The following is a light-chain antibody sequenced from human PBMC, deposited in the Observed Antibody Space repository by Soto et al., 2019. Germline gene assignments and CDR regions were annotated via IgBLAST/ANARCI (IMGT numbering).Light chain of an antibody. CDR2: QAS. CDR1: ETISKW. Sequence: DIQMTQSPSTLSASVGDRVTITCRASETISKWLAWYQQKPGKAPNLLIYQASVLESGVPSRFSGSGSGTDFSLTVDSLQPEDTATYYCQQYDHPPYTFGQGTKLEIK. CDR3: QQYDHPPYT. V-gene: IGKV1-5*03. J-gene: IGKJ2*01.